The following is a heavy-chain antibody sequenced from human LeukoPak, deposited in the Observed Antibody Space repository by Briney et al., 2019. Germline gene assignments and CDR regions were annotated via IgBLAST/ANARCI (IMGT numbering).Heavy chain of an antibody. CDR1: GFTFSSSA. V-gene: IGHV3-21*01. D-gene: IGHD3-9*01. J-gene: IGHJ4*02. CDR3: ARDATQYLRYGYFDY. CDR2: INQISSHI. Sequence: GGSLRLSCAASGFTFSSSAMNWVRQAPGKGLEWVSSINQISSHIYYAESVRGRFSISRDNAKNSVYLQMNSLRAEDTAIYYCARDATQYLRYGYFDYWGPGILVTVSS.